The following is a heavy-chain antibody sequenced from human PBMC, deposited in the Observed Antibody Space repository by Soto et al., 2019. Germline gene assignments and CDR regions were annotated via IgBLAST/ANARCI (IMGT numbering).Heavy chain of an antibody. Sequence: QVQLVESGGGVVQTGRSLRLSCAASGFTFSSYGMNWVRQAPGKGLEWVAGISFDGSNQYYADTVKGRFTISRDNYRNTLYLQINSLRAEDTAVYYCAKEIAASDTKYYFDYWGQGVLVTVSS. J-gene: IGHJ4*02. D-gene: IGHD6-13*01. CDR3: AKEIAASDTKYYFDY. V-gene: IGHV3-30*18. CDR2: ISFDGSNQ. CDR1: GFTFSSYG.